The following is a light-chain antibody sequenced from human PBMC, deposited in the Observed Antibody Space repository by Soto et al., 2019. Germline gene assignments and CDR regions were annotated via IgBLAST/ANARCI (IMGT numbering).Light chain of an antibody. CDR1: QSVLYSSNNKNY. Sequence: DIVMTQSPDSLAVSLGERATINCKSSQSVLYSSNNKNYLAWYQQKPGQPPKLLIYWASIRESGVPDRFSGIGSGTDFTLTISRLQAEAVAVYYCQKYSNYPPCTFGQGTKVAIK. V-gene: IGKV4-1*01. J-gene: IGKJ1*01. CDR2: WAS. CDR3: QKYSNYPPCT.